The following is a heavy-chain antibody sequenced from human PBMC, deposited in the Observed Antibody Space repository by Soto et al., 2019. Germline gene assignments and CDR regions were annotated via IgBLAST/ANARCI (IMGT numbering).Heavy chain of an antibody. CDR1: GYSFTSYW. J-gene: IGHJ6*02. D-gene: IGHD3-10*01. CDR3: ARHGSGSYPEDYYYGMDV. V-gene: IGHV5-10-1*01. CDR2: IDPSDSYT. Sequence: GESLKISCKGSGYSFTSYWISWVLQMPGKGLEWMGRIDPSDSYTNYSPSFQGHVTISADKSISTAYLQWSSLKASDTAMYYCARHGSGSYPEDYYYGMDVWGQGTTVTGSS.